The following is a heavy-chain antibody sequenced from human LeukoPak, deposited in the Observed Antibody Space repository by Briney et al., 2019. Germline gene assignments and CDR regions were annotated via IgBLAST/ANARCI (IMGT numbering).Heavy chain of an antibody. CDR1: GFTVTNND. CDR2: IHSGGST. V-gene: IGHV3-66*01. CDR3: ARDLISGPATHDS. Sequence: GGSLRLSCAASGFTVTNNDMNWVRQAPGKGLGWISAIHSGGSTYFADSVKGRLTGSRDNSKNTLSLQMNSLRVEDTAVYYCARDLISGPATHDSWGQGALVTVSS. J-gene: IGHJ4*02. D-gene: IGHD2-15*01.